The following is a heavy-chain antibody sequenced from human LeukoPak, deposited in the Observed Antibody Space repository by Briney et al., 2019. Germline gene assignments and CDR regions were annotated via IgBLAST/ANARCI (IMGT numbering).Heavy chain of an antibody. D-gene: IGHD2-2*01. CDR2: TSYDGSDK. Sequence: GGSLRLSCAASGFTFSNSGMHWVRQAPGKGLEWVAVTSYDGSDKYYADSVKGRFIISRDNSKNTLYLQMNSLRPEDTAVYYCARYRSYCSSTSCYYDYWGQGTLVTVSS. CDR1: GFTFSNSG. CDR3: ARYRSYCSSTSCYYDY. J-gene: IGHJ4*02. V-gene: IGHV3-30*03.